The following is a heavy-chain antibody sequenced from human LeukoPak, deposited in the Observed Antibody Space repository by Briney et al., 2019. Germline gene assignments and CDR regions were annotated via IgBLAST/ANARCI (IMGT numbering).Heavy chain of an antibody. D-gene: IGHD3-10*01. CDR3: ARHMSVSYDAFDL. Sequence: PSETLSLTCAVYGGSFSGYYWSWIRQPPGKGLEWIGEINHSGSTNYNPSLKSRVTISVDTSKNQFSLTVTSVTAADTAVYYCARHMSVSYDAFDLWGRGTTVTVSS. CDR1: GGSFSGYY. CDR2: INHSGST. V-gene: IGHV4-34*01. J-gene: IGHJ3*01.